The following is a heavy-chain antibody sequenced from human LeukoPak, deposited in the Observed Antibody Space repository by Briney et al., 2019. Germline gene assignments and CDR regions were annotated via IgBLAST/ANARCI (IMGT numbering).Heavy chain of an antibody. Sequence: GGALRLSCAASGFTVSSNYMSWVRQAPGKGLEWVANIKQEGSEKYYVDSVKGRFTISRDNAKNSLYLQMNSLRAEDTAVYYCARVVVVAATPAYFDYWGQGTLVTVSS. D-gene: IGHD2-15*01. CDR2: IKQEGSEK. CDR3: ARVVVVAATPAYFDY. J-gene: IGHJ4*02. CDR1: GFTVSSNY. V-gene: IGHV3-7*01.